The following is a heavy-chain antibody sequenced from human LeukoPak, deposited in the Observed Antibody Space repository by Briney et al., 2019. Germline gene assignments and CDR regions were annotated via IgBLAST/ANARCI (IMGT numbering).Heavy chain of an antibody. Sequence: GGSLRLSCAASGFTFSSYWMHWVRQAPGKGLVWVSRINSDGSSTSYADSVKGRFTISRDNAKNSLYLQMNSLRAEDTALYYCAKGVLDIAVAGIFDYWGQGALVTVSS. CDR2: INSDGSST. CDR1: GFTFSSYW. D-gene: IGHD6-19*01. V-gene: IGHV3-74*01. J-gene: IGHJ4*02. CDR3: AKGVLDIAVAGIFDY.